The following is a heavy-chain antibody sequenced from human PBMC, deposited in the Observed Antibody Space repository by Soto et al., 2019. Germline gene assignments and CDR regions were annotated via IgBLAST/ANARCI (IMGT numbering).Heavy chain of an antibody. J-gene: IGHJ3*02. D-gene: IGHD3-10*01. Sequence: ASETLSFTCTVSGGSISSYYWGWIRQPPGKGLEWIGSIYYSGSTYYNPSLKSRVTISVDTSKNQFSLKLSSVTAADTAVYYCARHGYGSGSPEAFDIWGQGTMVTVSS. CDR2: IYYSGST. V-gene: IGHV4-39*01. CDR1: GGSISSYY. CDR3: ARHGYGSGSPEAFDI.